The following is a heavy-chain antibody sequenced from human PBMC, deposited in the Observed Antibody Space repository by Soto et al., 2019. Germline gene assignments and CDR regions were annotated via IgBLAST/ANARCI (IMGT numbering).Heavy chain of an antibody. D-gene: IGHD2-15*01. Sequence: SETLSLTCTVSGGSISSYYWSWIRQPPGKGLEWIGYIYYSGSTNYNPSLKSRVTISVDTSKNQFSLKLSSVTAADTAVYYCARHCSGGSCYDEYNWFDPWGQGTLVTVSS. V-gene: IGHV4-59*08. CDR1: GGSISSYY. CDR2: IYYSGST. J-gene: IGHJ5*02. CDR3: ARHCSGGSCYDEYNWFDP.